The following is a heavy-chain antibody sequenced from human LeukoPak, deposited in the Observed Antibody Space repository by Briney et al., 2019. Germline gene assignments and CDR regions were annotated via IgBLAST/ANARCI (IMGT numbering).Heavy chain of an antibody. CDR1: GYSIRSGYY. D-gene: IGHD3-3*01. J-gene: IGHJ4*02. CDR3: ARVIGYYDFWSGRFDY. V-gene: IGHV4-38-2*02. Sequence: PSETLSLTCTVSGYSIRSGYYWGWIRQPPGKGLEWIGSIYHSGSTYQNPSLKRRNTISVDTSKNQFSLKLSSVTAADTAVYYCARVIGYYDFWSGRFDYWGQGTLVTVSS. CDR2: IYHSGST.